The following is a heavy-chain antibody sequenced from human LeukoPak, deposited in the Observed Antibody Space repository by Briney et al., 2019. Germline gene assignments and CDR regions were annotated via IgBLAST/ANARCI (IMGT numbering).Heavy chain of an antibody. J-gene: IGHJ3*02. V-gene: IGHV3-30*02. Sequence: GGLLSLSYAASGFTFSSYGMYWGRKAPGKGVGWVAFIRYDGSNKYYADSVKGRFTISRDKSKNTLYLQMNSLRAEDTAVYYCAKPAKKFRGSGWLNDAFDIWGQGTMVTVSS. CDR3: AKPAKKFRGSGWLNDAFDI. CDR1: GFTFSSYG. D-gene: IGHD6-19*01. CDR2: IRYDGSNK.